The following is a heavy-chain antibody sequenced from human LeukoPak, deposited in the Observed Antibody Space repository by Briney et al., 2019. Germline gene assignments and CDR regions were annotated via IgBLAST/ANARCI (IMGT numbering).Heavy chain of an antibody. J-gene: IGHJ4*02. CDR3: AKDPSIGIVVVVAASFDY. CDR1: GFTFSDYW. Sequence: GGSLRLSCEGSGFTFSDYWMGWVRQAPGKGLEWVSAISGSGGSTYYADSVKGRFTISRDNSKNTLYLQMNSPRAEDTAVYYCAKDPSIGIVVVVAASFDYWGQGTLVTVSS. D-gene: IGHD2-15*01. V-gene: IGHV3-23*01. CDR2: ISGSGGST.